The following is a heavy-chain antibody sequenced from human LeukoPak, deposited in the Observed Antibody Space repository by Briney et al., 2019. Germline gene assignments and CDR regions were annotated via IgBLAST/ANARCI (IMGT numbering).Heavy chain of an antibody. D-gene: IGHD5-18*01. Sequence: SETLSLTCTVSGGSISSGDYYWTWIRQHPGKGLEWIGYIYHSGSTYYNPSLKSRATISLDTSKNQFSLKLSSVTPADTAVYYCARETGGGDSYGVWGQVALATVSS. V-gene: IGHV4-31*03. CDR3: ARETGGGDSYGV. CDR2: IYHSGST. CDR1: GGSISSGDYY. J-gene: IGHJ4*02.